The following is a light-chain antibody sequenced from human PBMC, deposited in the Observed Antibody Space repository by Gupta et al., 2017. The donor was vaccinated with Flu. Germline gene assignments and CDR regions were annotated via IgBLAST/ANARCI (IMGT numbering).Light chain of an antibody. CDR1: QSVSSS. CDR2: GAS. CDR3: QQYKNWPLT. Sequence: GERATLSCRASQSVSSSLAWYQQKPGQAPRLLIYGASTRATGIPARFSGSGSGTEFTLTISSLQSEDFAVYYCQQYKNWPLTFGPGTKVDIK. V-gene: IGKV3-15*01. J-gene: IGKJ3*01.